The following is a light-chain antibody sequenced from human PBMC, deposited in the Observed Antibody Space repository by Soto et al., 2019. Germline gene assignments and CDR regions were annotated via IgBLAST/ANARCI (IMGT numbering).Light chain of an antibody. Sequence: DIRMTQSPSTRSASVGDRVTITCRDSQSINNWLAWYQQKPGKAPKLLIYRASSLENGVPSRFSGRGSGTEFIFTITSLQPDDFATYYCQQYSSDSTFGQGTKVEIK. CDR3: QQYSSDST. CDR1: QSINNW. CDR2: RAS. V-gene: IGKV1-5*03. J-gene: IGKJ1*01.